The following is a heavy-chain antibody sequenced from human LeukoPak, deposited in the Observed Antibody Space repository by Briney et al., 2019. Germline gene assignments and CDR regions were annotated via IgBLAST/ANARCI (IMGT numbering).Heavy chain of an antibody. CDR3: ASDRNPGYYYYYHYMDV. CDR2: ISSSGSTI. Sequence: PGGSLRLSCAASGFTFSDYYMSWIRQAPGKGLEWVSYISSSGSTIYYADSVKGRFTISRDNAKNSLYLQMNSLRAEDTAVYYWASDRNPGYYYYYHYMDVWGKGTTVTVSS. CDR1: GFTFSDYY. J-gene: IGHJ6*03. D-gene: IGHD1-14*01. V-gene: IGHV3-11*01.